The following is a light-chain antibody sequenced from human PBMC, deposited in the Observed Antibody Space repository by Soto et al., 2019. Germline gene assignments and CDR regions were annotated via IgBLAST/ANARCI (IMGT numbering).Light chain of an antibody. CDR2: AAS. Sequence: DIQMTQSPSSLSASEGHRVTITCRASRGISSYLAWYQQKPGKAPKLLIYAASTLHTGVPSRFSGSGSGTEFTLTISSLQPEDFATYYCQQLNSYLITFGQGTRLEIK. J-gene: IGKJ5*01. V-gene: IGKV1-9*01. CDR3: QQLNSYLIT. CDR1: RGISSY.